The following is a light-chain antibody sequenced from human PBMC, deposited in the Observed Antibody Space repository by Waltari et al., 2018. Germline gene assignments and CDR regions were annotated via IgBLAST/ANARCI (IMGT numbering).Light chain of an antibody. CDR1: QNIGSY. CDR3: QQYYTYPRT. Sequence: AIRMTQSPSSFSASKGDRVTITCRANQNIGSYLAWYQQKPGKAPKLLIYASSTFQSGVPSRFSGSGSGTDFTLTISCLQSEDCATYYCQQYYTYPRTFGQGTFVEV. V-gene: IGKV1-8*01. J-gene: IGKJ1*01. CDR2: ASS.